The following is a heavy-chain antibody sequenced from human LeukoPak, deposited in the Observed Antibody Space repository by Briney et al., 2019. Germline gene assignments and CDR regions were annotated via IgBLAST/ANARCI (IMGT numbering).Heavy chain of an antibody. CDR2: LSRGGSST. CDR1: GFAFNMFA. Sequence: GGSLRLSCAGTGFAFNMFAIDWVRQAPGKGLEWVSGLSRGGSSTNYADSVKGRFTISRDKSQNSVFLQMNSLRPEDTAVYYCAREQRIRHCSEGVSTEGYYFDYWGQGTLVTVSS. J-gene: IGHJ4*02. CDR3: AREQRIRHCSEGVSTEGYYFDY. V-gene: IGHV3-23*01. D-gene: IGHD2-15*01.